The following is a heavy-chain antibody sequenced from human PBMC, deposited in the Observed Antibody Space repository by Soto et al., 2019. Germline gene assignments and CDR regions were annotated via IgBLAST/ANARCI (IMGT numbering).Heavy chain of an antibody. J-gene: IGHJ4*02. CDR3: ARDLDGYNYDLAY. V-gene: IGHV3-33*01. Sequence: ESGGGVVQPGRSLRLSCAASGFTFSDYGMHWVRQAPGKGLEWVAHIWYDGNNKNYADSVKGRFTISRDNSKKTLFLQMSSLRAEDTAMYYCARDLDGYNYDLAYWGQGTLVTVSS. CDR2: IWYDGNNK. CDR1: GFTFSDYG. D-gene: IGHD5-12*01.